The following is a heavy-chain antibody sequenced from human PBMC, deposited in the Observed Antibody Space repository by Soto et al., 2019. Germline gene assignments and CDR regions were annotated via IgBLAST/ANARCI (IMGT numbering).Heavy chain of an antibody. D-gene: IGHD3-3*01. Sequence: EVQLLESGGGLVQPGGSLRLSCAASGFTFSSYAMSWVRQAPGKGLEWVSAISGSGGSTYYADSGKGRFTISRDNSKKPRYLQSDRLRAEDTAVYYCANSDDFWSGYYWADDYYGMDVWGKSTTVTFSS. CDR3: ANSDDFWSGYYWADDYYGMDV. CDR2: ISGSGGST. J-gene: IGHJ6*04. V-gene: IGHV3-23*01. CDR1: GFTFSSYA.